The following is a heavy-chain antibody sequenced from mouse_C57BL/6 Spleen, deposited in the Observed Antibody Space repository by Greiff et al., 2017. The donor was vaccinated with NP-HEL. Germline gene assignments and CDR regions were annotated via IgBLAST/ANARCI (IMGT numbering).Heavy chain of an antibody. D-gene: IGHD2-4*01. V-gene: IGHV3-6*01. CDR3: ARGGDYEGYAMDY. J-gene: IGHJ4*01. CDR1: GYSITSGYY. Sequence: EVKLMESGPGLVKPSQSLSLTCSVTGYSITSGYYWNWIRQFPGNKLEWMGYISYDGSNNYNPTLRNRISITRDQSKNQFFLKLNSVTTEDTATYYCARGGDYEGYAMDYWGQGTSVTVSS. CDR2: ISYDGSN.